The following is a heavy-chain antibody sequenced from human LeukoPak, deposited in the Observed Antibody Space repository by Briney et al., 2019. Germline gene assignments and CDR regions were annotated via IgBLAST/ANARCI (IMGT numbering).Heavy chain of an antibody. D-gene: IGHD2-2*01. CDR2: ISHDGTVQ. J-gene: IGHJ6*02. V-gene: IGHV3-30*03. CDR3: AREAIVVVPAAMRKYYGMDV. CDR1: GFTFSSYG. Sequence: PGGSLRLSCAASGFTFSSYGMQWVRQAPGKGLEWVAVISHDGTVQHYADSVKGRFTISRDNSKNTLYLQMNSLRAEDTAVYYCAREAIVVVPAAMRKYYGMDVWGQGTTVTVSS.